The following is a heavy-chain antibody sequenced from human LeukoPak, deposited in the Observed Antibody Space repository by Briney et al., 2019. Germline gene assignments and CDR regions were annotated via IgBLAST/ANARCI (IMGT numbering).Heavy chain of an antibody. CDR1: GGSFSGYY. Sequence: SETLSLTCAVYGGSFSGYYWSWIRQPPGKGLEWTGEINHSGSTNYNPSLKSRVTISVDTSKNQFSLKLSSVTAADTAVYYCARGRDYDSSGYVTDYWGQGTLVTVSS. CDR3: ARGRDYDSSGYVTDY. V-gene: IGHV4-34*01. J-gene: IGHJ4*02. D-gene: IGHD3-22*01. CDR2: INHSGST.